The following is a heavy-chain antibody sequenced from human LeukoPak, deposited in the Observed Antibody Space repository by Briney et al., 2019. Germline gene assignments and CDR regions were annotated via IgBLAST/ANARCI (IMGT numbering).Heavy chain of an antibody. Sequence: SGPALVKPTQTLRLTCTFSGFSLSDGGMSVTWIRQPPVKALEWLALIDWEDDTFYSASLKMRLTISKDTSKNLVVLTMTNMDPADTATYYCARIPLYGAYLDYWGPGTRVTVSS. CDR2: IDWEDDT. CDR3: ARIPLYGAYLDY. CDR1: GFSLSDGGMS. V-gene: IGHV2-70*01. D-gene: IGHD4-17*01. J-gene: IGHJ4*02.